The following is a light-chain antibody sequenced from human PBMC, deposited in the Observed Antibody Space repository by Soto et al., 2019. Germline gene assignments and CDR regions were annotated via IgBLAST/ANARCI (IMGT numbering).Light chain of an antibody. V-gene: IGKV3-15*01. CDR2: GAS. CDR3: QQYNNWPPMYT. J-gene: IGKJ2*01. Sequence: EIVMTQSPATLSVSPGERATLSCGASQSVSSNLAWYQQKPGQAPRLLIYGASTRATGIPARFSGSGSGTEFTLTISSLQSEDVAVYYCQQYNNWPPMYTFGQGTKLEIK. CDR1: QSVSSN.